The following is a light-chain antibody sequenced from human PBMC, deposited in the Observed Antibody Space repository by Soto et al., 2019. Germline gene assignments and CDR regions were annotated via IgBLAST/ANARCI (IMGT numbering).Light chain of an antibody. CDR1: QSVSSAY. CDR3: QQYGSSSTWT. Sequence: EIVLTQSPGTLSLSPGERATLSCRASQSVSSAYLAWYQHKPGQPPTLLIYAASSRVTGIPHRFSGSGSGKDFSLTISRLEPEDFAVFYCQQYGSSSTWTFGQGTKVEIK. CDR2: AAS. V-gene: IGKV3-20*01. J-gene: IGKJ1*01.